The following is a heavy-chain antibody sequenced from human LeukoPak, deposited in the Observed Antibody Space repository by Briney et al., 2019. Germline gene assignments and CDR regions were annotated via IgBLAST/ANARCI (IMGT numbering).Heavy chain of an antibody. Sequence: GGSLRLSCVASGFTFSDYSLNWVRQAPGKGLEWVSYISSGSSSIDYADSVKGRFTVSRDNAKNSLYLQMNSLRVEDTAVYYCARRTEVWKSYGSYYYYMDVWGKGTTVTVSS. CDR1: GFTFSDYS. D-gene: IGHD1-26*01. V-gene: IGHV3-48*01. CDR3: ARRTEVWKSYGSYYYYMDV. CDR2: ISSGSSSI. J-gene: IGHJ6*03.